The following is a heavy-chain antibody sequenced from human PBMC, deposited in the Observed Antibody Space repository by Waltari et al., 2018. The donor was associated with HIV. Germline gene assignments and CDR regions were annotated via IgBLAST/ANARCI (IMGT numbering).Heavy chain of an antibody. Sequence: QAPLAQSGAEVTKPGASVKVSCKASGYTFTSYGTSWVRQAPGQGLEGLGWISAYNGNTNYAQKLQGRVTMTTDTSTSTAYMELRSLRSDDTAVYYCARVGCSSASCYSGWFDPWGQGTLVTVSS. CDR3: ARVGCSSASCYSGWFDP. J-gene: IGHJ5*02. D-gene: IGHD2-2*01. CDR1: GYTFTSYG. CDR2: ISAYNGNT. V-gene: IGHV1-18*01.